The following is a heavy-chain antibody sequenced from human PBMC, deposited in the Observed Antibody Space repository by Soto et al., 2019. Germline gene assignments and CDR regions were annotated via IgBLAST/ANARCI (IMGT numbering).Heavy chain of an antibody. J-gene: IGHJ4*02. Sequence: PGGSLRLSCAASGFAFNNYWMSWVRQAPGKGPEWVASITYDGSEKYYVDSVKGRFTVSRDNAKNSLSMHLNSLRADDTAVYYCVRDVGPITIFGEALSGYFDSLGQGTLVTVSS. CDR2: ITYDGSEK. D-gene: IGHD3-3*01. CDR3: VRDVGPITIFGEALSGYFDS. V-gene: IGHV3-7*03. CDR1: GFAFNNYW.